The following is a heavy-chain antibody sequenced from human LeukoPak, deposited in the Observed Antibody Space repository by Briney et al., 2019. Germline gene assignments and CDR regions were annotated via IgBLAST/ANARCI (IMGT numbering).Heavy chain of an antibody. CDR1: GGSISSGAYY. D-gene: IGHD2-21*01. CDR3: ARHADCLGDCYRN. V-gene: IGHV4-39*01. J-gene: IGHJ4*02. CDR2: VAYSGST. Sequence: PSETLSLTCTVSGGSISSGAYYWGWIRQPPGKGLEWIGSVAYSGSTFHNPSLKSRLSIYSDTSKNQFSLRLTSVTAADTAVYYCARHADCLGDCYRNWGQGTLVTVSS.